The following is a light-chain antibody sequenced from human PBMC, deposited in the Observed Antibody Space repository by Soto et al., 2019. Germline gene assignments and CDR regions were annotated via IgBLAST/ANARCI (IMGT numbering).Light chain of an antibody. CDR2: DAS. V-gene: IGKV3-20*01. Sequence: EIVLTQSPGTLSLSPGERATLSCRASQSVNSLYLAWYQQKPGQAPRLLIYDASSRATGIPDRFSGSGSETDFSHTISRLEPEDCAVYYYQQYGSSPPLTFGGGTKVELK. CDR3: QQYGSSPPLT. CDR1: QSVNSLY. J-gene: IGKJ4*01.